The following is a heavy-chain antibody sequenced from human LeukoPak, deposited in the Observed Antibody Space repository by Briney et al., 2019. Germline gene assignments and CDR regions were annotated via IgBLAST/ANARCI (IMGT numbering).Heavy chain of an antibody. Sequence: NAGGFLRLSCAASGFAFSDYYMSWIRQAPGKGLEWVSYISSSGSTIYYADSVKGRFTISRDNAKNSLYLQMNSLRAEDTAVYYCARDRGGWLQTDYWGQGTLVTVSS. V-gene: IGHV3-11*01. D-gene: IGHD5-24*01. CDR3: ARDRGGWLQTDY. CDR2: ISSSGSTI. CDR1: GFAFSDYY. J-gene: IGHJ4*02.